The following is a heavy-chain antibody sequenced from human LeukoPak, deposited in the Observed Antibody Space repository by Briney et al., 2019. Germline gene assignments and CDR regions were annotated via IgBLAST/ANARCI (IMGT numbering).Heavy chain of an antibody. CDR1: GYTFTGYY. CDR2: INPNNGGP. V-gene: IGHV1-2*02. D-gene: IGHD5-18*01. Sequence: GASVKVSCKASGYTFTGYYMHWVRQAPGQGLEWMGWINPNNGGPNYEQKFQGRITMTRDTSITTAYMELSRLRSDDTAVYYCAREAPGYSYGNPTWFDPWGQGTLVIVSS. CDR3: AREAPGYSYGNPTWFDP. J-gene: IGHJ5*02.